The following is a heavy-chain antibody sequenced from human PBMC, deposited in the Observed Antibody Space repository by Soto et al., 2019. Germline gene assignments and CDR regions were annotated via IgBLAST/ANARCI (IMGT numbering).Heavy chain of an antibody. CDR1: GFTFSSYG. CDR3: ARERPTLRYYYYGMDV. D-gene: IGHD5-12*01. V-gene: IGHV3-33*01. J-gene: IGHJ6*02. Sequence: QVQLVESGGGVVQPGRSLRLSCAASGFTFSSYGMHWVRQAPGKGLEWVAVIWYDGSNKYYADSVKGRFTISRDNSKNPLYLQMNSLRAEDTAVYYCARERPTLRYYYYGMDVWGQGTTVTVSS. CDR2: IWYDGSNK.